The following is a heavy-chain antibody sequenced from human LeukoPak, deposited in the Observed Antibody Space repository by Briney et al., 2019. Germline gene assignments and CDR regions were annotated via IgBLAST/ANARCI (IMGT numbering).Heavy chain of an antibody. V-gene: IGHV1-18*04. Sequence: ASVKVSCKASGYSFTSYGISWVRQAPGQGREGMGRISVHTGNTNYAQKLQGRATMTTDTSTSTAYMELRSLRSDDTAVYYCARVRSDYGDFGNYWGQGTLVTVSS. CDR2: ISVHTGNT. CDR1: GYSFTSYG. D-gene: IGHD4-17*01. CDR3: ARVRSDYGDFGNY. J-gene: IGHJ4*02.